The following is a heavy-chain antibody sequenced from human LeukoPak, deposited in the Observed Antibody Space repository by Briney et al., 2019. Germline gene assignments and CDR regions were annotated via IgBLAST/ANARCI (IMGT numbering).Heavy chain of an antibody. Sequence: GAPVKVSYKASGGTFISYAIRWVGQAPGQGREGMGGIIPIFGTANYAQKFQGRVTITTDEYTRTDYMEVSRRRSEDTAVYYCARGSYSSSWSPRYNWFDPWGQGTLVTVSS. CDR3: ARGSYSSSWSPRYNWFDP. J-gene: IGHJ5*02. CDR2: IIPIFGTA. D-gene: IGHD6-13*01. CDR1: GGTFISYA. V-gene: IGHV1-69*05.